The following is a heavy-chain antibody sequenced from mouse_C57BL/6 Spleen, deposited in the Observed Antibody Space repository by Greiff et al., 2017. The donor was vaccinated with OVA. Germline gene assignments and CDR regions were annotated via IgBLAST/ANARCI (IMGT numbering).Heavy chain of an antibody. Sequence: EVKVVESGGGLVKPGGSLKLSCAASGFTFSSYAMSWVRQTPEKRLEWVATISDGGSYTYYPDNVKGRFTISRDNAKNNLYLQMSHLKSEDTAMYYCARDLRKGNAMDYWGQGTSVTVSS. CDR3: ARDLRKGNAMDY. V-gene: IGHV5-4*01. CDR2: ISDGGSYT. D-gene: IGHD2-12*01. CDR1: GFTFSSYA. J-gene: IGHJ4*01.